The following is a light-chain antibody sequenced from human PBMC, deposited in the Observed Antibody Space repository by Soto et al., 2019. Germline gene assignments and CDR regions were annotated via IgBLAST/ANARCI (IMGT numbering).Light chain of an antibody. CDR2: GKN. CDR1: SSNIGGGYD. CDR3: QSYDASLSGYV. V-gene: IGLV1-40*01. Sequence: QAVLTQPPSVSEAPGQRVTISCTWSSSNIGGGYDVHWFQQLPGTAPKLLFYGKNNRPSGVPDRFSGSTSGTSASLAITGLQTEDEAIYYCQSYDASLSGYVFGTGTKVTVL. J-gene: IGLJ1*01.